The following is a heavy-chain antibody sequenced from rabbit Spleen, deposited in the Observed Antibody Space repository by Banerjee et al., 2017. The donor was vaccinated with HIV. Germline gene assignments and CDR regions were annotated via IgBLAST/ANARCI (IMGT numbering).Heavy chain of an antibody. D-gene: IGHD4-1*01. CDR1: GFDFSSSYY. J-gene: IGHJ4*01. CDR3: VREVAGKFNL. Sequence: QEQLVESGGGLVQPEGSLTLTCKAAGFDFSSSYYMCWVRQAPGKGPEWIACIYEGDGSTYYAYWVNGRFTISSHNAQNTLYLQLNSLTAADTATYFCVREVAGKFNLWGQGTLVTVS. V-gene: IGHV1S47*01. CDR2: IYEGDGST.